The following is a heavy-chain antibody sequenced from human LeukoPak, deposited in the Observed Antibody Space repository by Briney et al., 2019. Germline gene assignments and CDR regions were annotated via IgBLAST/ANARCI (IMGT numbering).Heavy chain of an antibody. V-gene: IGHV1-24*01. CDR3: ARDSQSYDFWSGYYTMDSYYYYMDV. D-gene: IGHD3-3*01. CDR2: FDPEDGET. CDR1: GYTLTELS. J-gene: IGHJ6*03. Sequence: ASVKVSCKVSGYTLTELSMHWVRQAPGKGLEWMGGFDPEDGETIYAQKFQGRVTMTEDTSTDTAYMELRSLRSDDTAVYYCARDSQSYDFWSGYYTMDSYYYYMDVWGKGTTVTVSS.